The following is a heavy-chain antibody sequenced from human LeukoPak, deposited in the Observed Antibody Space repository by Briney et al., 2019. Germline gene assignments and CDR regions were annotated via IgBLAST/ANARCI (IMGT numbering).Heavy chain of an antibody. CDR2: IYTSGST. CDR3: ARGARRYNWNYWSPLIWFDP. V-gene: IGHV4-4*07. J-gene: IGHJ5*02. D-gene: IGHD1-7*01. CDR1: GGSISSYY. Sequence: PSETLSLTCTVSGGSISSYYWSWIRQPAGKGLEWIGRIYTSGSTNYNPPLKSRVTMSVDTSKNQFSLKLSSVTAADTAVYYCARGARRYNWNYWSPLIWFDPWGQGTLVTVSS.